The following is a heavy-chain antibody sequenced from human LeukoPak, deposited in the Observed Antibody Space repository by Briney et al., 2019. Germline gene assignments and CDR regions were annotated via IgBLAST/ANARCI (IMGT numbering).Heavy chain of an antibody. D-gene: IGHD4-17*01. CDR3: ARDLSVYGDYGAVFDY. CDR2: ISAYNGNT. Sequence: ASVKVSCKASGYTFTSYGISWVRQAPGQGLEWMGWISAYNGNTNYAQKLQGRGTMTTDTSTSTAYMELRSLRSDDTAVYYCARDLSVYGDYGAVFDYWGQGTLVTVSS. J-gene: IGHJ4*02. V-gene: IGHV1-18*01. CDR1: GYTFTSYG.